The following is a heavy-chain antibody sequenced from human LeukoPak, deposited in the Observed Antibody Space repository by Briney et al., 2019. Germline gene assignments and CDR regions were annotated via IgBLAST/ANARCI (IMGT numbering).Heavy chain of an antibody. D-gene: IGHD3-22*01. CDR3: ASGNYYYDSSGYYYNNCMDV. CDR1: GFTFSSYE. J-gene: IGHJ6*03. CDR2: ISSSGSTI. Sequence: PGGSLRLSCAASGFTFSSYEMNWVRQAPGKGLERVSYISSSGSTIYYAASVKGRFTISRDNAKNSLYLQMNSLRSEDTAVYYCASGNYYYDSSGYYYNNCMDVWGKGTTVTVSS. V-gene: IGHV3-48*03.